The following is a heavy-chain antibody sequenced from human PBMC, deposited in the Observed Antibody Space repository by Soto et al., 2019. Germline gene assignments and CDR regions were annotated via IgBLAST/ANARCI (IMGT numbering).Heavy chain of an antibody. CDR2: IWYDGSNK. D-gene: IGHD3-9*01. Sequence: GGSLRLSCAASGFTFSSYGMHWVRQAPGKGLEWVAVIWYDGSNKYYADSVKGRFTISRDNSKNTLYLQMNSLRAEDTAVYYCARENFDWFSDYWGQGTLVTVSS. CDR1: GFTFSSYG. J-gene: IGHJ4*02. V-gene: IGHV3-33*01. CDR3: ARENFDWFSDY.